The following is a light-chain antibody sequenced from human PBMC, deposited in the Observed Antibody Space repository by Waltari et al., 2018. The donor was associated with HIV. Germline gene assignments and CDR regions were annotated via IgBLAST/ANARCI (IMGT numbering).Light chain of an antibody. CDR1: NSNIGTST. J-gene: IGLJ3*02. Sequence: QSVVTQPPSASGTPGQGVTISCSGRNSNIGTSTVTWYLQLPGTAPNLLIYRNNQRASGVPDRFSGSKSGSSASLAISVLQSEDEADYYCATWDDSLHGPVFGGGTKLTVL. CDR3: ATWDDSLHGPV. CDR2: RNN. V-gene: IGLV1-44*01.